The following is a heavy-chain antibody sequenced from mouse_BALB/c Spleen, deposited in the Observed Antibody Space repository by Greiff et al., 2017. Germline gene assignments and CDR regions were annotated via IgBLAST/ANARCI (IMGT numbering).Heavy chain of an antibody. CDR1: GFTFSDYY. D-gene: IGHD2-14*01. CDR2: ISDGGSYT. CDR3: ARASDRYDGVSWFAY. V-gene: IGHV5-4*02. J-gene: IGHJ3*01. Sequence: EVMLVESGGGLVKPGGSLKLSCAASGFTFSDYYMYWVRQTPEKRLEWVATISDGGSYTYYPDSVKGRFTISRDNAKNNLYLQMSSLKSEDTAMYYCARASDRYDGVSWFAYWGQGTLVTVSA.